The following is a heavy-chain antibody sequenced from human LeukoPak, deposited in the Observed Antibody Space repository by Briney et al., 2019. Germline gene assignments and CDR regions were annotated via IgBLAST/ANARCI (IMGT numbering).Heavy chain of an antibody. CDR1: GDTFDTYT. CDR3: VRDKGLTGDTCAFDI. Sequence: XCKAXGDTFDTYTISWVRQVPGQGLEWMGGFIPAFNTAHYARKFQGRVTITMDASTTTDFMEMSSLRFEDTAVYYCVRDKGLTGDTCAFDIWGQGTMVTVSS. J-gene: IGHJ3*02. D-gene: IGHD7-27*01. CDR2: FIPAFNTA. V-gene: IGHV1-69*05.